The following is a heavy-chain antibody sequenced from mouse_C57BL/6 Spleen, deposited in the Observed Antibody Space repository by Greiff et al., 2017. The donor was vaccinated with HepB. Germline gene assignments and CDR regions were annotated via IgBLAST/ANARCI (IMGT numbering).Heavy chain of an antibody. CDR3: TRPDYYGSSRGAMDY. J-gene: IGHJ4*01. CDR2: IDPSDSYT. D-gene: IGHD1-1*01. V-gene: IGHV1-50*01. Sequence: QVQLQQPGAELVKPGASVKLSCKASGYTFTSYWMQWVKQRPGQGLEWIGEIDPSDSYTNYNQKFKGKATLTVDTSSSTAYMQLSSLTSEDSAVYYCTRPDYYGSSRGAMDYWGQGTSVTVSS. CDR1: GYTFTSYW.